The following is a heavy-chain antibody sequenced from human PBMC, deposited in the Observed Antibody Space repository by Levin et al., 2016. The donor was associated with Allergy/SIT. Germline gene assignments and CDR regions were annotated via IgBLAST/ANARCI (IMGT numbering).Heavy chain of an antibody. V-gene: IGHV4-30-4*01. Sequence: SCTVSGDSITSGDYYWSWIRQSPGKGLEWIGYIYYTGSTYFDPSLKSRLTISLDTSKNQFSLKLNSVTAADTAVYFCARETIGTASDAFDIWGQGTMVTVSS. CDR3: ARETIGTASDAFDI. CDR2: IYYTGST. D-gene: IGHD2-21*02. CDR1: GDSITSGDYY. J-gene: IGHJ3*02.